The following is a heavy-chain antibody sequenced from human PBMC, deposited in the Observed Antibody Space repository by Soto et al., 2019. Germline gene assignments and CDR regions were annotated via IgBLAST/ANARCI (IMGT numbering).Heavy chain of an antibody. CDR2: VYYSGST. J-gene: IGHJ6*02. D-gene: IGHD2-2*01. Sequence: SETLSLSCFVSGGSINVNTYYWDWIRQAPGKWLEWIGNVYYSGSTNYNPSLKSRVTISIDTSKNQFSLKLSSVTAADTAVYYCAREGVYCSSTSCYPFDYGMDVWGQGTTVTVSS. V-gene: IGHV4-39*07. CDR1: GGSINVNTYY. CDR3: AREGVYCSSTSCYPFDYGMDV.